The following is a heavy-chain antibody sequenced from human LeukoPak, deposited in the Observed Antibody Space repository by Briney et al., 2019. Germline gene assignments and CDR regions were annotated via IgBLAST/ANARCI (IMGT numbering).Heavy chain of an antibody. J-gene: IGHJ4*02. D-gene: IGHD5-18*01. CDR3: ARGVDTAVDY. CDR2: INHSGST. V-gene: IGHV4-34*01. Sequence: SETLSLTCAVCGGSFSGYYWSWIRQPPGKGLEWIGEINHSGSTNYNPSLKSRVTISVDTSKNQFSLKLSSVTAADTAVYYCARGVDTAVDYWGQGTLVTVSS. CDR1: GGSFSGYY.